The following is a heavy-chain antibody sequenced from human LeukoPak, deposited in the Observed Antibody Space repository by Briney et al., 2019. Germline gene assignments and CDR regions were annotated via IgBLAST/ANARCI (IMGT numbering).Heavy chain of an antibody. J-gene: IGHJ4*02. V-gene: IGHV4-61*01. CDR3: ARVSPTVTGLFDY. D-gene: IGHD4-17*01. Sequence: PSETLSLTCTVSGGSVSSGSYYWSWIRQPPGKGLEWIGYIYYSGSTNYNPSLKSRVTISVDTSKNQFSLKLSSVTAADTAVYYCARVSPTVTGLFDYWGQGTLVTVSS. CDR1: GGSVSSGSYY. CDR2: IYYSGST.